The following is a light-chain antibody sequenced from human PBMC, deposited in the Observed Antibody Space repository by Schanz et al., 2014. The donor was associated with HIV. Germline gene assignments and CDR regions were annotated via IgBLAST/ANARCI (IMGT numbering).Light chain of an antibody. CDR3: ATWDDSLKGWV. V-gene: IGLV1-44*01. Sequence: SVLTQPPSASGTPGQRVTISCSGSSSNFRSNAVNWYQQPPGPAPKLVIYNTYHRPSGVPDRFSGSKSGTSASLAISGLQSEDEADYYCATWDDSLKGWVFGGGTKLTVL. CDR2: NTY. J-gene: IGLJ3*02. CDR1: SSNFRSNA.